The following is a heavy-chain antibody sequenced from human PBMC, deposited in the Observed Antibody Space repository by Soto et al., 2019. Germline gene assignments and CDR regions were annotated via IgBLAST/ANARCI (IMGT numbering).Heavy chain of an antibody. CDR2: ISSHGRDT. V-gene: IGHV3-30*18. D-gene: IGHD6-13*01. Sequence: QVQLVESGGGVVQPGTSLRLSCAASGLTFYNYGMHWVRQAPGTGLEWVAAISSHGRDTYYADSVKGRLTISRDNSKNTLYLQMHSLRAEDTAVYYCAKDQGIAASHGIDWGQGTMVTVSS. J-gene: IGHJ3*01. CDR1: GLTFYNYG. CDR3: AKDQGIAASHGID.